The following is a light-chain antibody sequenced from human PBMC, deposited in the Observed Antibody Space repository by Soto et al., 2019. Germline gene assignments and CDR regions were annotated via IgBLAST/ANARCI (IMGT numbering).Light chain of an antibody. J-gene: IGKJ2*01. Sequence: IQMTQSPSSLSASVGDRVTITCRASQRISSLLNWYQQKPGRPPKLLIYDVSILESGVPSRFSGSESGTDFTLTISSLRPDDFATFYCQQYKVYPYTFGQGTRLDI. V-gene: IGKV1-13*02. CDR1: QRISSL. CDR2: DVS. CDR3: QQYKVYPYT.